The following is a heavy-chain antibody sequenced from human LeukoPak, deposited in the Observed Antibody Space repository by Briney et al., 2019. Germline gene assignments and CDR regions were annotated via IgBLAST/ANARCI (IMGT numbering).Heavy chain of an antibody. D-gene: IGHD4-17*01. CDR1: GFTFSSYG. Sequence: PGGSLRLSCAASGFTFSSYGMHWVRQAPGKGLEWVAVIWYDGSNKYYADSVKGRFTISRDNSKNTLYLQMNNLRAEDTAVYYCAREHTTVTSYFDYWGQGTLVTVSS. CDR3: AREHTTVTSYFDY. V-gene: IGHV3-33*01. J-gene: IGHJ4*02. CDR2: IWYDGSNK.